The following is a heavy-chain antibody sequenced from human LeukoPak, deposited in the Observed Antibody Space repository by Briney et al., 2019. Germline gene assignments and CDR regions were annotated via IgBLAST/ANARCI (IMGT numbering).Heavy chain of an antibody. CDR3: AREDPRTKVPEGMDV. CDR2: IYYSGTT. Sequence: PSETLSLTCTISGGSISHYYWSWIRQPPGKGLEWIGYIYYSGTTNYNPSLKSRVTISVDTSKNQFSLKLNSVTAADTAVYYCAREDPRTKVPEGMDVWGQGTTVTVSS. CDR1: GGSISHYY. D-gene: IGHD4/OR15-4a*01. V-gene: IGHV4-59*01. J-gene: IGHJ6*02.